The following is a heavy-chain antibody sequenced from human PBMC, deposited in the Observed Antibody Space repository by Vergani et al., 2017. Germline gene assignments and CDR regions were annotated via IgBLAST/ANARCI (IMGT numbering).Heavy chain of an antibody. V-gene: IGHV4-34*01. CDR1: GGSFTSYH. CDR2: SDHTGRP. D-gene: IGHD4-11*01. Sequence: QVQLQQWGGGLLKPSETLSLTCVVNGGSFTSYHWTWIRQSPGEGLEWVGDSDHTGRPDYNPSLKSRLTMSVDKSRNQFSLTLNSVTATYTAIYFCARVNTETNGHLYYYYYMDVWGQGTAVTVS. J-gene: IGHJ6*03. CDR3: ARVNTETNGHLYYYYYMDV.